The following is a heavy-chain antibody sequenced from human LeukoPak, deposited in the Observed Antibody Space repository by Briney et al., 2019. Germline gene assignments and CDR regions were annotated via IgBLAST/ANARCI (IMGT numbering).Heavy chain of an antibody. CDR3: TRDMAGYFGMDV. CDR1: GFTFSGYS. D-gene: IGHD3-10*01. V-gene: IGHV3-48*01. Sequence: GGSLRLSCAASGFTFSGYSMNWVRQAPGKGLEWVSYISDSWSTIYYADSVKGRFTISRDNDKNSLYLQMNSLRAEDTAIYYCTRDMAGYFGMDVWGQGTTVTVSS. CDR2: ISDSWSTI. J-gene: IGHJ6*02.